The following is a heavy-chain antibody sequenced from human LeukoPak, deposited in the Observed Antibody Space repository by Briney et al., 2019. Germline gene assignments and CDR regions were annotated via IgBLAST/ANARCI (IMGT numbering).Heavy chain of an antibody. Sequence: GGTLRLSCAASGITFSSYGMSWVRQAPGKGLEWVSSISSTGGTTYYADSVKGRFTISRDNANNSVFLQMNNLRAEDSAIYYCARGARWAYYFDYWGQGSLVTVSS. CDR1: GITFSSYG. CDR2: ISSTGGTT. J-gene: IGHJ4*02. V-gene: IGHV3-23*01. CDR3: ARGARWAYYFDY. D-gene: IGHD4-23*01.